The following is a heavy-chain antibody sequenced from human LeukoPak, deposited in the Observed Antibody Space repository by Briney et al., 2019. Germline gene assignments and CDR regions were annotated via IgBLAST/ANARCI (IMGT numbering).Heavy chain of an antibody. Sequence: GESLKISCKGSGYDFPRHWIGWVRQMAGRGLEWMGTIYPGDANIDIGYSPSFQGQVTISADKSISTAYLQWSSLRASDTAMYYCARLLVGGQDYFDYWGQGTLVTVSS. J-gene: IGHJ4*02. CDR3: ARLLVGGQDYFDY. V-gene: IGHV5-51*01. CDR2: IYPGDANIDI. CDR1: GYDFPRHW. D-gene: IGHD2-15*01.